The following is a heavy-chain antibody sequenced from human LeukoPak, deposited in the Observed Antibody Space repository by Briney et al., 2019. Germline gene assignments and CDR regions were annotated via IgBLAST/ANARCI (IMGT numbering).Heavy chain of an antibody. CDR2: INHSGST. Sequence: SETLSLTCAVYGGSFSGYYWSWIRQPPGKGLEWIGEINHSGSTNYNPSLKSRVTISVDTSKNQLSLKLSSVTAADTAVYYCARGGVTMVRGVSPFDYWGQGTLVTVSS. CDR1: GGSFSGYY. V-gene: IGHV4-34*01. D-gene: IGHD3-10*01. J-gene: IGHJ4*02. CDR3: ARGGVTMVRGVSPFDY.